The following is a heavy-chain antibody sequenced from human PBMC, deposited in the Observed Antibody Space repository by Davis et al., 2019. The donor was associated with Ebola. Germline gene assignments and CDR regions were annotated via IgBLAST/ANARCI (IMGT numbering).Heavy chain of an antibody. CDR3: ASVSGPWLVARFGMDV. D-gene: IGHD6-19*01. CDR2: INSDWSST. V-gene: IGHV3-74*01. CDR1: GFTFSSYW. J-gene: IGHJ6*02. Sequence: PGGSLRLSCAASGFTFSSYWMHWVRQAPGKGLVWVSRINSDWSSTSYADSVKGRFTISRDNAKNTLYLQMNSLRAEDTAVYYCASVSGPWLVARFGMDVWGQGTTVTVSS.